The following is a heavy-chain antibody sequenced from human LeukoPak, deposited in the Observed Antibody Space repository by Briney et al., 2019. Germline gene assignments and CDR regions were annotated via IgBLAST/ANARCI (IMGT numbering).Heavy chain of an antibody. J-gene: IGHJ3*02. Sequence: GSLRLSCAASGFTFDDYCMSWVRQAPGKGLEWVSGINWNGGSTGYADSVKGRFTISRDNAKNSLYLQMNSLRAEDTALYYCARARAVAGRWSDAFDIWGQGTMVTVSS. CDR2: INWNGGST. CDR1: GFTFDDYC. V-gene: IGHV3-20*04. D-gene: IGHD6-19*01. CDR3: ARARAVAGRWSDAFDI.